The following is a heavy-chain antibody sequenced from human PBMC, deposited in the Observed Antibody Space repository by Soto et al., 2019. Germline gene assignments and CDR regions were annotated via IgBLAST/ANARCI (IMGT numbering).Heavy chain of an antibody. CDR3: AKGRRVVPAAHFDY. J-gene: IGHJ4*02. CDR1: GFTFSSYA. V-gene: IGHV3-23*01. Sequence: GGSLRLSCAASGFTFSSYAMSWVRQAPGKGLEWVSAISCSGSSTYYSDSVKGRFTISRDNSKSTLYLQMNSLRAEDTAVYYCAKGRRVVPAAHFDYWGRGTLVTVSS. CDR2: ISCSGSST. D-gene: IGHD2-2*01.